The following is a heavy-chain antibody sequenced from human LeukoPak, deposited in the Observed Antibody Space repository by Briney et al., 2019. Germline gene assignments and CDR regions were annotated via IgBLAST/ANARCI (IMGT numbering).Heavy chain of an antibody. Sequence: GGSLRLSCAASGFTFSSYGMHWVRQAPGKGLEWVAVIWYDGSNKYYADSVKGRFTISRDNSKNTLYLQMNSLRAEDTAVYYCAKPRGYTYAQGRDYFDYWGQGTLVTVSS. CDR2: IWYDGSNK. V-gene: IGHV3-33*06. CDR3: AKPRGYTYAQGRDYFDY. D-gene: IGHD5-18*01. CDR1: GFTFSSYG. J-gene: IGHJ4*02.